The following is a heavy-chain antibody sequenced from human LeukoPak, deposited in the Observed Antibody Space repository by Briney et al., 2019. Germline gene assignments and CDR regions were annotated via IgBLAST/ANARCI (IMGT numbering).Heavy chain of an antibody. CDR2: IYYSGST. D-gene: IGHD4-17*01. Sequence: PSQTLSLTCTVSSGSISSSSYYWGWIRQPPGKGLEWIGSIYYSGSTYYNPSLKSRVTISVDTSKNQFSLKLSSVTAADTAVYYCARHHDYDDYFDYWGQGTLVTVSS. J-gene: IGHJ4*02. CDR3: ARHHDYDDYFDY. V-gene: IGHV4-39*01. CDR1: SGSISSSSYY.